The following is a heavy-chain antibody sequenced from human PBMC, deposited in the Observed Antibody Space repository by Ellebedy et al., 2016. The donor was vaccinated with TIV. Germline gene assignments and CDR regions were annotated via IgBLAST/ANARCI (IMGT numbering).Heavy chain of an antibody. CDR1: GFIFNNYN. CDR2: ISNSGEST. Sequence: PGGSLRLSCAASGFIFNNYNLHWVRQAPGKGLEWVSTISNSGESTNNADSGKGRFTISRDNSKNTLYLQMNSLRAEDTAVYYCARDPPFCSGGACYSRKYFDYWGQGTQVTVSS. V-gene: IGHV3-23*01. D-gene: IGHD2-15*01. CDR3: ARDPPFCSGGACYSRKYFDY. J-gene: IGHJ4*02.